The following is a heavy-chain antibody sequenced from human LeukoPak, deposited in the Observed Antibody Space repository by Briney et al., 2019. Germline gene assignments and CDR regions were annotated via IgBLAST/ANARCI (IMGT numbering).Heavy chain of an antibody. D-gene: IGHD4-11*01. J-gene: IGHJ3*02. CDR1: GFTVSSDY. CDR2: IYSGGTT. CDR3: ARFDYSNSGAFDI. V-gene: IGHV3-53*01. Sequence: GGSLRLSCAASGFTVSSDYMSWVRQAPGKGLEWVSVIYSGGTTHYADSVKGRFTISRDNSKNTLYLQMNSLRAEDTAVYYCARFDYSNSGAFDIWGQGTMVTVSS.